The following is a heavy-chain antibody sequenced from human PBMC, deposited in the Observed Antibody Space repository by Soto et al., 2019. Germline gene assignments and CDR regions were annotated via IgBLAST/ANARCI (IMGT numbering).Heavy chain of an antibody. CDR1: GFTFSSYA. D-gene: IGHD2-21*02. CDR2: ISYDGSNK. Sequence: PGGSLRLSCAASGFTFSSYAMHWVRQAPGKGLEWVAVISYDGSNKYYADSVKGRFTISRDNSKNTLYLQMNSLRAEDTAVYYCARGGQPLLTPQVYWGQGTLVTVSS. CDR3: ARGGQPLLTPQVY. V-gene: IGHV3-30-3*01. J-gene: IGHJ4*02.